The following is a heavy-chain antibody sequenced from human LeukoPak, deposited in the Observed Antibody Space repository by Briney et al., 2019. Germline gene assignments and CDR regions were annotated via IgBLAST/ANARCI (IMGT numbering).Heavy chain of an antibody. V-gene: IGHV4-34*01. J-gene: IGHJ5*02. Sequence: SETLPLTCTVSGGSISSYYWSWIRQPPGKGLEWIGEINHSGRTNYNPSLKSRVIMSVDTSKNQFSLKLSSVTAADTAVYYCARPLGYCSDSRCPQSWFDPWGQGTLVTVSS. D-gene: IGHD2-15*01. CDR1: GGSISSYY. CDR2: INHSGRT. CDR3: ARPLGYCSDSRCPQSWFDP.